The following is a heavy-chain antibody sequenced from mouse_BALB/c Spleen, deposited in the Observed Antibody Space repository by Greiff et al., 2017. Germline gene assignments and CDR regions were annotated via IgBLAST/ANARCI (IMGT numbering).Heavy chain of an antibody. CDR1: GYTFTDYE. Sequence: QVQLKESGAELVRPGASVTLSCKASGYTFTDYEMHWVKQTPVHGLEWIGAIDPETGGTAYNQKFKGKATLTADKSSSTAYMELRSLTSEDSAVYYCARDYGNYFDYWGQGTTLTVSS. CDR2: IDPETGGT. D-gene: IGHD2-1*01. J-gene: IGHJ2*01. V-gene: IGHV1-15*01. CDR3: ARDYGNYFDY.